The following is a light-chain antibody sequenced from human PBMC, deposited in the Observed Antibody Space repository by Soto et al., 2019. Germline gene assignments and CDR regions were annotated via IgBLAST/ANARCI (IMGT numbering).Light chain of an antibody. CDR1: SSNIGSNT. J-gene: IGLJ3*02. V-gene: IGLV1-44*01. CDR3: AAWDDSLSGPV. Sequence: QLVLAQPPSASGTPGQRVTISCSGSSSNIGSNTVTWYQQLPGTAPKLLIYTNNQRPSGVPDRFSGSKSGTSASLAISGLQSEDEADYYCAAWDDSLSGPVFGGGTQLTVL. CDR2: TNN.